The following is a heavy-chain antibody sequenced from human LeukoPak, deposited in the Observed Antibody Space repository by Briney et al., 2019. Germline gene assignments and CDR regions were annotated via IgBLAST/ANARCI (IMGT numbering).Heavy chain of an antibody. CDR1: GYTFTGYY. Sequence: GASVKVSCKASGYTFTGYYMHWVRQAPGQGLEWVGRINPNSGGTNYAQKFQGRVTMTRDTSISTAYMELSSLRSDDTAVYYCARTDGVDYWGQGALVTVSS. CDR3: ARTDGVDY. CDR2: INPNSGGT. D-gene: IGHD4-17*01. V-gene: IGHV1-2*06. J-gene: IGHJ4*02.